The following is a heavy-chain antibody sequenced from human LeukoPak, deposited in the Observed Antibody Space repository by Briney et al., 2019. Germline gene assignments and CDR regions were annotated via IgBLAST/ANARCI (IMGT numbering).Heavy chain of an antibody. J-gene: IGHJ4*02. CDR1: GFTFSSYA. D-gene: IGHD2-2*01. CDR2: ISGTGGSGST. Sequence: GASLRLSCAVSGFTFSSYAMSWVRQAPGKGLEWVSAISGTGGSGSTYYADSVKGRFTISRDNSKNTLYLQMNSLRAEDTAVYCCAKPRCSSTSCSLGYFDYWGQGALVTVSS. CDR3: AKPRCSSTSCSLGYFDY. V-gene: IGHV3-23*01.